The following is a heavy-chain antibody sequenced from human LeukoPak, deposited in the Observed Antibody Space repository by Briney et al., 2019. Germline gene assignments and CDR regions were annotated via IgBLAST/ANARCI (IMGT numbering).Heavy chain of an antibody. CDR3: ARNPITLVRGGNWFDP. Sequence: SETLSLTCAVYGGSFSGYYWSWIRQPPGKGLEWIGEINHSGSTNYNPSLKSRVTISIDTSRNQFSLRLSSMTAADTAVYYCARNPITLVRGGNWFDPWGQGTLVTVSS. CDR1: GGSFSGYY. J-gene: IGHJ5*02. CDR2: INHSGST. D-gene: IGHD3-10*01. V-gene: IGHV4-34*01.